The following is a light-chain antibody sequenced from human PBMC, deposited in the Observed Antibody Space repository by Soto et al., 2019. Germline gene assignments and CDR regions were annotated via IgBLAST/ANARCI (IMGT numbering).Light chain of an antibody. J-gene: IGKJ1*01. Sequence: EIVLTQSPGTLSLSPGERATLSCRASQSVSSSYLAWYQQKPGQAPRLLIYGASSRATGISDRFSGSGSGTDFTLTINRLEPGDFAVYYCQQYGSSLWTFGQGTKVEMK. CDR3: QQYGSSLWT. CDR2: GAS. V-gene: IGKV3-20*01. CDR1: QSVSSSY.